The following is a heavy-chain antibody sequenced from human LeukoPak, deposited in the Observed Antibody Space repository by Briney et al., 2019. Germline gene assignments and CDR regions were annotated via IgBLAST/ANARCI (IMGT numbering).Heavy chain of an antibody. Sequence: SETLSLTCAVYGGSFSGYYWSWIRQPPGKGLEWIGEINHSGSTNYNPSLKSRVTISVDTSKNQFSLKLSSVTAADTAVYYCAREEIHYYGSSMFDPWGQGTLVTVSS. CDR3: AREEIHYYGSSMFDP. D-gene: IGHD3-10*01. CDR2: INHSGST. J-gene: IGHJ5*02. CDR1: GGSFSGYY. V-gene: IGHV4-34*01.